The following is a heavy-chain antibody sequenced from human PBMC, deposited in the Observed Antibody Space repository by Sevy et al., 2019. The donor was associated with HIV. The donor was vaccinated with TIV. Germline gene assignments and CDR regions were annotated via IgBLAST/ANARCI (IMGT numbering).Heavy chain of an antibody. D-gene: IGHD2-2*01. J-gene: IGHJ4*02. CDR1: GFTFSSYS. V-gene: IGHV3-48*01. CDR2: ISSSSSTI. Sequence: GGSLRLSCAASGFTFSSYSMNWVRQAPGKGLEWVSYISSSSSTIYYADSVKGRFTISRDNAKNSLYLQMNSLRAEDTAVYYCARDHRVGLLSSHDHTDYWGQGTLVTVSS. CDR3: ARDHRVGLLSSHDHTDY.